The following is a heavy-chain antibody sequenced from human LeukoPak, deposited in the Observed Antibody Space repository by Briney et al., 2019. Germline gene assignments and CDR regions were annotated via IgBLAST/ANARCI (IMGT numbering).Heavy chain of an antibody. Sequence: SETLSLTCAVYGESFSGHFWSWIRQPPGKGLEWIGEINHSGYTNYNPSLKSRVTISVDTSKKQFSLRLNSVTAADTAVYYCARIWPDLWGRGTLVTVSS. V-gene: IGHV4-34*01. J-gene: IGHJ2*01. CDR3: ARIWPDL. D-gene: IGHD3-10*01. CDR1: GESFSGHF. CDR2: INHSGYT.